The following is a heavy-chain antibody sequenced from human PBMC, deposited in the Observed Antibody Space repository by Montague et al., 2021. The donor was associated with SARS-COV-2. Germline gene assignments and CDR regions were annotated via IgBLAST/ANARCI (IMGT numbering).Heavy chain of an antibody. V-gene: IGHV3-30-3*01. J-gene: IGHJ6*02. CDR2: IPYDGSNK. CDR3: ARVLGGYYGMDV. Sequence: SLRLSCAASGFTFSSYAMHWVRQAPGKGLEWVAVIPYDGSNKYYADSVKGRFTISRDNSKNTLYLQMNSLRAEDMAVYYCARVLGGYYGMDVWGQGTTVTVSS. CDR1: GFTFSSYA. D-gene: IGHD2/OR15-2a*01.